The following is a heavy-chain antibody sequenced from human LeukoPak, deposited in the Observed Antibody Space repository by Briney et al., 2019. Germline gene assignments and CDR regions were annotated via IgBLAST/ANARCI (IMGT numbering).Heavy chain of an antibody. J-gene: IGHJ5*02. V-gene: IGHV3-49*03. D-gene: IGHD5-18*01. CDR2: IRSKAYGGTT. Sequence: GGSLRLSCTASGFTFGDYAMSWFRQAPGKGREWVGFIRSKAYGGTTEYAASVKGRFTISRDDSKSIAYLQMNSLKTEDTAVYYCTRVVDTAMVTNRGSFDPWGQGTLVTVSS. CDR3: TRVVDTAMVTNRGSFDP. CDR1: GFTFGDYA.